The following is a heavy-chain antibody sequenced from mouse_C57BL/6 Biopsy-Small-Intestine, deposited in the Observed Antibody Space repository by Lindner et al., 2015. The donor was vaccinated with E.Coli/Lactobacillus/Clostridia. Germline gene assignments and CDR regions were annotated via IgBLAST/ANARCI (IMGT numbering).Heavy chain of an antibody. D-gene: IGHD2-3*01. J-gene: IGHJ3*01. CDR1: GYSFTDFN. CDR2: INPNYGTT. CDR3: ARNGYYLFAY. Sequence: VQLQESGPEQVKPGASVKISCKASGYSFTDFNMNWVKQSNGKSLEWIGVINPNYGTTNYNQKFKGKATLTVDQSSTTAYMQLNSLTSEDSAIYYCARNGYYLFAYWGQGDSGHCLC. V-gene: IGHV1-39*01.